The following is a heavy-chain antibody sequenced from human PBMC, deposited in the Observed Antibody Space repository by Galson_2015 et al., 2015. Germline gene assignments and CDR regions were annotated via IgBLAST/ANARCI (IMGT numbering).Heavy chain of an antibody. CDR1: GFTFSRGA. V-gene: IGHV3-23*01. Sequence: LRLSCAASGFTFSRGAMTWVRQAAGKGLEWVSSISGSGLDWISSISGRGGATYYADSVKGRFTISRDNSKNTLYLQVSSLRADDTAVYYCLQGGWGTRFDSLGQGTLVTVSS. D-gene: IGHD6-19*01. J-gene: IGHJ4*02. CDR3: LQGGWGTRFDS. CDR2: ISGSGLDWISSISGRGGAT.